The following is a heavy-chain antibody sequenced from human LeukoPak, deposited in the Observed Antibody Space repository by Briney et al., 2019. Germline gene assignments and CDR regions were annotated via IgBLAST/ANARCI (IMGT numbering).Heavy chain of an antibody. V-gene: IGHV3-23*01. CDR1: GFTFSSYA. D-gene: IGHD6-13*01. CDR3: AKDASSWRGYYDY. Sequence: GGSLRLPCAASGFTFSSYAMSWVRQAPGKGLEWVSGISGSGGSTYYADSVKGRFTISRDNSKNTLYLQMNSLRAEDTAVYYCAKDASSWRGYYDYWGQGTLVTVSS. CDR2: ISGSGGST. J-gene: IGHJ4*02.